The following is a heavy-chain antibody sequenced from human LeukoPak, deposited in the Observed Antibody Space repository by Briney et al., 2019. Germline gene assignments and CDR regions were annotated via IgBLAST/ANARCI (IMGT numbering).Heavy chain of an antibody. CDR3: ARAGYSSSWYTEY. V-gene: IGHV3-30-3*01. CDR2: ISSDGTNK. D-gene: IGHD6-13*01. Sequence: GGSLRLSCAASGFTFSSYSVHWVRQAPGKGLEWVAVISSDGTNKYYADSVKGRFTISRDNSKNTLYLQMNSLRFEDTAVYYCARAGYSSSWYTEYWGQGTLVTVSS. J-gene: IGHJ4*02. CDR1: GFTFSSYS.